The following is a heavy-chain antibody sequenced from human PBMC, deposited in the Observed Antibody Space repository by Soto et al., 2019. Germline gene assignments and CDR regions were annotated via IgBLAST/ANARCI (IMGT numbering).Heavy chain of an antibody. CDR1: GFTFSSYG. Sequence: GGSLRLSCAASGFTFSSYGMHWVRQAPGKGLEWVAVISYDGSNKYYADSVKGRFTISRDNSKNTLYLQMNSLRAEDTAVYYCAKDNWYYYDSSGYYYDGMDVWGQGTTVTVS. CDR3: AKDNWYYYDSSGYYYDGMDV. CDR2: ISYDGSNK. J-gene: IGHJ6*02. V-gene: IGHV3-30*18. D-gene: IGHD3-22*01.